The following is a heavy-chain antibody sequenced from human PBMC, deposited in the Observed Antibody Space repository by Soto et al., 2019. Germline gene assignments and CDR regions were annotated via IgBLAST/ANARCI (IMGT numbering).Heavy chain of an antibody. D-gene: IGHD2-2*01. CDR2: FNHSGST. CDR3: AREFRDCSSTSCPSYNWNYGSVDP. Sequence: SETLSLTCAVYGGSFSGYYWSWIRQPPGKGLEWIGEFNHSGSTNYNPSLKSRVTISVDTSKNQFSLKLSSVTAADTAVYYCAREFRDCSSTSCPSYNWNYGSVDPWGQGTLVTVSS. CDR1: GGSFSGYY. V-gene: IGHV4-34*01. J-gene: IGHJ5*02.